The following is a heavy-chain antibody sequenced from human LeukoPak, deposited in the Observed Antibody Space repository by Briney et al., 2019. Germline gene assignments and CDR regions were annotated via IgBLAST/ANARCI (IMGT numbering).Heavy chain of an antibody. J-gene: IGHJ6*02. V-gene: IGHV1-69*04. CDR2: IIPIFGIA. CDR1: GGTFSSYA. Sequence: SVKVSCKASGGTFSSYAISWVRQAPGQGLEWMGRIIPIFGIANYAQKFQGRVTITADKSTSTAYMELSSLRSEDTAVYYCASPYADGDYQPTNAQYYYGMDVWGQGTRSPSP. CDR3: ASPYADGDYQPTNAQYYYGMDV. D-gene: IGHD4-17*01.